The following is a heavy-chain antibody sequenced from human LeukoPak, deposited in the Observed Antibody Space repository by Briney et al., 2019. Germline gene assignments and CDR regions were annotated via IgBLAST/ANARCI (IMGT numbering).Heavy chain of an antibody. V-gene: IGHV3-30*02. CDR2: IRYDGSNK. D-gene: IGHD3-3*01. CDR3: ARVLDYYDFWSGYQGRSNYFDY. CDR1: GFTFSSYA. Sequence: GGSLRLSCAASGFTFSSYAMHWVRQAPGKGLEWVAFIRYDGSNKYYADSVKGRFTISRDNSKNTLYLQMNSLRSDDTAVYYCARVLDYYDFWSGYQGRSNYFDYWGQGTLVTVSS. J-gene: IGHJ4*02.